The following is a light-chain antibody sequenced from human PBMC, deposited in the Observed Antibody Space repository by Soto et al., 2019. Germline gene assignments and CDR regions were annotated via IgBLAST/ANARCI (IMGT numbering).Light chain of an antibody. J-gene: IGKJ4*01. V-gene: IGKV1-39*01. CDR3: QQSYSSPLT. CDR2: LAF. Sequence: DIQMTQSPSSLSASVGERVTITCRASQRINNFLSWYQQKPGKAPRLLIYLAFTLQSGVPSRFSGGGSGTDFTLTISSLQPEDIATYYCQQSYSSPLTFGGGTKVDIK. CDR1: QRINNF.